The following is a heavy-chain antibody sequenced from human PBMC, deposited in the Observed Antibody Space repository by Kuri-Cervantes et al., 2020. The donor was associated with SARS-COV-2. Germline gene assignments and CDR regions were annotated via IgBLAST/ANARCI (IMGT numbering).Heavy chain of an antibody. V-gene: IGHV4-39*01. D-gene: IGHD3-10*01. CDR3: ARHYYGSGSYYAVPVLWSH. J-gene: IGHJ4*02. CDR2: IYYSGRT. Sequence: ESLKISCTVSGGSISSSSYYWGWIRQPPGKGLEWIGSIYYSGRTYYNPSLKSRVTISVDTSKNQFSLKLSSVTAADTAVYYCARHYYGSGSYYAVPVLWSHWGQGTLVTVSS. CDR1: GGSISSSSYY.